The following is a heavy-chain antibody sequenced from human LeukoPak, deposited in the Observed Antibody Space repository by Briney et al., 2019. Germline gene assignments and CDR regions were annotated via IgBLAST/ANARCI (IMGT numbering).Heavy chain of an antibody. CDR3: ARPLVGTGYSSSWYFNY. V-gene: IGHV5-51*01. D-gene: IGHD6-13*01. Sequence: GESLKISCKGSGYTFTNYWIAWVRQMPGKGLEWMGTIYPGDSDTRYSPSFQGQATISADKSITTAYLQWSSLKASDTAIYYCARPLVGTGYSSSWYFNYWGQGTLVTVSS. J-gene: IGHJ4*02. CDR2: IYPGDSDT. CDR1: GYTFTNYW.